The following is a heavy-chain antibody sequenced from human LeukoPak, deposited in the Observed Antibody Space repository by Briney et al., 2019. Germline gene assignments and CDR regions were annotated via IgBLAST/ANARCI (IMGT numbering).Heavy chain of an antibody. CDR2: ISSNGDRT. CDR1: GFTFSSYA. V-gene: IGHV3-64*01. CDR3: AREVYYYMDV. Sequence: PGGSLRLSCAASGFTFSSYAMHWVRQAPGKGLEYVSAISSNGDRTYYANSVKGRFTISRDNSKNTLYLQMGSLRAEDMAVYYCAREVYYYMDVWGKGTTVTISS. J-gene: IGHJ6*03.